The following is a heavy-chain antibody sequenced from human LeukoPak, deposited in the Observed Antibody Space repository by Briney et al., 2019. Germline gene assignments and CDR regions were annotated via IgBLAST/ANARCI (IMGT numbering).Heavy chain of an antibody. V-gene: IGHV1-2*02. CDR3: ARAHSYTSNAFDI. J-gene: IGHJ3*02. Sequence: ASVKVSCKASGYTFTGYYMHWVRQAPGQGLEWMGWINPNSGGTNYAQKFQGRVTMTRDTSISTAYMELSRLRSDDTAVYYCARAHSYTSNAFDIWGQGTMVTVSS. CDR2: INPNSGGT. CDR1: GYTFTGYY. D-gene: IGHD2-2*02.